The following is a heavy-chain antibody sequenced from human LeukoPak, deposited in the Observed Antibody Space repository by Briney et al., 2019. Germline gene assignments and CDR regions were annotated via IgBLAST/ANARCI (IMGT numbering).Heavy chain of an antibody. CDR3: ARTRNPITIFKVYNWFDP. CDR2: IDHTGST. CDR1: DDSITIYY. D-gene: IGHD3-9*01. V-gene: IGHV4-59*08. J-gene: IGHJ5*02. Sequence: SETLSLTCTVSDDSITIYYWTWIRQPPGKGLEWIGYIDHTGSTNYNPSLNSRVTISRDTSKNHFSLKLSSVTAADTAVYYCARTRNPITIFKVYNWFDPWGQGTLVTVSS.